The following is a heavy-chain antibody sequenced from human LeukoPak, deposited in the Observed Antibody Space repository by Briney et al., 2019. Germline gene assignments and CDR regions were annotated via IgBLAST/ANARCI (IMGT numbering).Heavy chain of an antibody. CDR2: MSYDGSNK. V-gene: IGHV3-30*18. Sequence: GRSLRPSRAASGFTFSTSALHWVRQAPGKGLEWVAVMSYDGSNKYYADSVKGRFTISRDNSRNTLYLQMNSLRAEDTAVYYCAKGIDSSGWDYFDYWGQGILVTVSS. D-gene: IGHD6-19*01. CDR3: AKGIDSSGWDYFDY. CDR1: GFTFSTSA. J-gene: IGHJ4*02.